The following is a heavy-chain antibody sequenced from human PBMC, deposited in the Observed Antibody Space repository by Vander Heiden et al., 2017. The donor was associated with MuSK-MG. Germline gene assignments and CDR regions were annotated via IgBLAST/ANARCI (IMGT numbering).Heavy chain of an antibody. CDR1: GSTLIEKS. Sequence: CKVSGSTLIEKSIHWVRQAPGKGLEWMGGFDPEDGETIYAHKFQGRVTMTEDTSTDTAYMELSSLKSEDMAVYYCATVPSFSGVNYWGQGTLVTVS. CDR3: ATVPSFSGVNY. D-gene: IGHD7-27*01. CDR2: FDPEDGET. V-gene: IGHV1-24*01. J-gene: IGHJ4*02.